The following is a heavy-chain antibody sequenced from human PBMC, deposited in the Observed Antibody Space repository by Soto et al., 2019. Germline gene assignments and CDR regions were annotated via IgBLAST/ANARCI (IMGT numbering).Heavy chain of an antibody. CDR3: ARKSGRDCHSGGGCFSLDV. CDR2: IVPLSDRT. CDR1: GETLNSNP. J-gene: IGHJ4*02. Sequence: QVQLVQSGAEVKKPGSSLKVSSKVFGETLNSNPIGWVRQAPGQGLEWVGGIVPLSDRTNYAQELQGRVTVTADGSTSTVYMELSNLKSDDTAVYYGARKSGRDCHSGGGCFSLDVWGQGSLITVSS. D-gene: IGHD2-15*01. V-gene: IGHV1-69*01.